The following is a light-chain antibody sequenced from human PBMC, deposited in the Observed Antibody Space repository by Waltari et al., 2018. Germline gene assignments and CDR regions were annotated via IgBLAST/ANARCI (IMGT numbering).Light chain of an antibody. CDR2: GAS. V-gene: IGKV3-15*01. CDR1: QSVSSN. CDR3: QQYNNWPWT. J-gene: IGKJ1*01. Sequence: EIVMTLSPATLSVSPGERATISCRASQSVSSNLAWYQQKPGQAPRLLIYGASTRAAGIPARFSGSGSGTEFTLTISSLQSEDFAVYYCQQYNNWPWTFGQGTKVEIK.